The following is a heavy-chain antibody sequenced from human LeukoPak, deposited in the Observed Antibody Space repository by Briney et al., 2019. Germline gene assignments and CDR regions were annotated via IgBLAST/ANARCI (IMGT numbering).Heavy chain of an antibody. CDR2: IIPILGIA. V-gene: IGHV1-69*04. CDR3: ARESPGIAAAGREPFDY. D-gene: IGHD6-13*01. Sequence: SVKVSCKASGGTFSSYAISWVRQAPGQGLEWMGRIIPILGIANYAQKLQGRVTMTTDTSTSTAYMKLRSLRSDDTAVYYCARESPGIAAAGREPFDYWGQGTLVTVSS. J-gene: IGHJ4*02. CDR1: GGTFSSYA.